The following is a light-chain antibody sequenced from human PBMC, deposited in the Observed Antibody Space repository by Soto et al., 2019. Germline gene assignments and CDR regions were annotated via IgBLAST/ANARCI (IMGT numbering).Light chain of an antibody. CDR2: RND. Sequence: QSVLTQPPSASGTPGQRVTISCSGRNSNVGSNYVAWYQHLPGAAPKLLIYRNDQRPSGVPDRFSGSKSGTSASLAISWLRSEDEADYYCAAWDDSLTVVFGGGTKLTVL. J-gene: IGLJ2*01. CDR1: NSNVGSNY. V-gene: IGLV1-47*01. CDR3: AAWDDSLTVV.